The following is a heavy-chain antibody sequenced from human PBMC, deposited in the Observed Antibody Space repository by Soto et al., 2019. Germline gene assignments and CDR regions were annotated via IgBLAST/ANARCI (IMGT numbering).Heavy chain of an antibody. CDR2: IDPSDSYT. J-gene: IGHJ4*02. V-gene: IGHV5-10-1*01. Sequence: GESLKISCKGSGYSFTSYWISWVRQMPGKGLEWMGRIDPSDSYTNYSPSFQGHVTISADKSISTAYLQWSGLKASDTAVYYCARGRPAYCGGDCYSPLDYWGQGTLVTVSS. CDR3: ARGRPAYCGGDCYSPLDY. D-gene: IGHD2-21*02. CDR1: GYSFTSYW.